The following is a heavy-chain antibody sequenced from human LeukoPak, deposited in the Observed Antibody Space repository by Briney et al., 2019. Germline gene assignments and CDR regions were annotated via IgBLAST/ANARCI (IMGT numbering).Heavy chain of an antibody. CDR1: GFTFSSYS. CDR3: ARDFWFRELLPTYFDY. D-gene: IGHD3-10*01. J-gene: IGHJ4*02. CDR2: ISSSSSYI. V-gene: IGHV3-21*01. Sequence: GGSLRLSCAASGFTFSSYSMNWVRQAPGKGLEWVSSISSSSSYIYYADSVKGRFTISRDNAKNSLYLQMNCLRAEDTAVYYCARDFWFRELLPTYFDYWGQGTLVTVSS.